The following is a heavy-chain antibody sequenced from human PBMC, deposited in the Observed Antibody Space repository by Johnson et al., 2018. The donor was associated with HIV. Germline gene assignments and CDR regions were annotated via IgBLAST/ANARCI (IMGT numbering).Heavy chain of an antibody. J-gene: IGHJ3*02. CDR3: AKDIGGSAAAQGAFDI. V-gene: IGHV3-20*04. D-gene: IGHD6-13*01. Sequence: VQLVESGGGVVRPGGSLRLSCAASGLTFDDYGMSWVRQAPGKGLEWVSGINWNSGSIGYADSVRGRFTISRDNAKNSLYLQMNSLRAEDTALYYCAKDIGGSAAAQGAFDIWGQGTMVTVSS. CDR1: GLTFDDYG. CDR2: INWNSGSI.